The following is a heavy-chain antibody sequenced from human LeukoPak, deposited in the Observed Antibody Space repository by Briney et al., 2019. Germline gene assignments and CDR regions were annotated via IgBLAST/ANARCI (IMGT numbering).Heavy chain of an antibody. D-gene: IGHD3-9*01. CDR1: GGSISSSSYY. CDR3: ARSGYFDWLLFDY. J-gene: IGHJ4*02. CDR2: IYYSGST. V-gene: IGHV4-39*01. Sequence: SETLSLTCTVSGGSISSSSYYWGWIRQPPGKGLEWIGTIYYSGSTYYNPSLKSRVSISVDTSKNQFSLKLSSVTAADTAVYYCARSGYFDWLLFDYWGQGTLVTVSS.